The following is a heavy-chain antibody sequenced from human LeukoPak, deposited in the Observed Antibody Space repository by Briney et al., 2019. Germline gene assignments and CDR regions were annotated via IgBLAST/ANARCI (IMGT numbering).Heavy chain of an antibody. CDR1: GGTFSSYA. D-gene: IGHD6-13*01. Sequence: SVKVSCKASGGTFSSYAISWVRRAPGQGLEWMGRIIPILGIANYAQKFQGRVTITADKSTSTAYMELSSLRSEDTAVYYCARGGQQQLVWAYWGQGTLVTVSS. V-gene: IGHV1-69*04. CDR3: ARGGQQQLVWAY. J-gene: IGHJ4*02. CDR2: IIPILGIA.